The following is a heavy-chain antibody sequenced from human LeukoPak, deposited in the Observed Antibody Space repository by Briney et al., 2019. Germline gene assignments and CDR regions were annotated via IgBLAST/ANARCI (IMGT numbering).Heavy chain of an antibody. J-gene: IGHJ3*02. CDR3: ARSDGYGLVGI. D-gene: IGHD3-10*01. Sequence: SETLSLTCTVSGGSISSSSYYWGWIRQPPGKGLEWIGSIYYSGSTYYNPSLKSRITISVDTSKNQFSLKLSSVTAADTAVYYCARSDGYGLVGIWGQGTMVTVSS. CDR1: GGSISSSSYY. CDR2: IYYSGST. V-gene: IGHV4-39*01.